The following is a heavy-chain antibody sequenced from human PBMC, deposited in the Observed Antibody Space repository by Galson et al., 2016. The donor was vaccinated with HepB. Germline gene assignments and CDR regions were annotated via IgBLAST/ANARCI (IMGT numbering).Heavy chain of an antibody. D-gene: IGHD3-22*01. CDR1: GYTFTNYA. J-gene: IGHJ5*02. CDR2: INAGNGNT. CDR3: VRDHYDSSGYPYNWFDP. Sequence: SAKVSCKASGYTFTNYAMHWVRQAPGQRLEWMGWINAGNGNTKYSQKFQGRVTITRDTSASTAYMELSSLRSEDTAVYYCVRDHYDSSGYPYNWFDPWGQGTLVTVSS. V-gene: IGHV1-3*01.